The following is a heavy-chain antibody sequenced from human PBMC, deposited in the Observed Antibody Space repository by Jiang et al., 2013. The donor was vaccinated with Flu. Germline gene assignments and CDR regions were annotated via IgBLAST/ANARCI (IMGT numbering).Heavy chain of an antibody. CDR3: ARDLVPAAIPYYYYGMDV. CDR2: IIPILGIA. CDR1: GGTFSSYT. Sequence: SGAEVKKPGSSVKVSCKASGGTFSSYTISWVRQAPGQGLEWMGRIIPILGIANYAQKFQGRVTITADKSTSTAYMELSSLRSEDTAVYYCARDLVPAAIPYYYYGMDVWGQGTTVTVSS. V-gene: IGHV1-69*04. D-gene: IGHD2-2*02. J-gene: IGHJ6*02.